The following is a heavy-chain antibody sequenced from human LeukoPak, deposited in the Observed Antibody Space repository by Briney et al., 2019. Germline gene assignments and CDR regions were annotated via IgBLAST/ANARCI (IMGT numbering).Heavy chain of an antibody. Sequence: SLRLSCAAPGFTFSDYYMSWIRHAPGKGLEWVSYISSSGSTIYYADSVKGRFTISRDNAKNSLYLQMNSLRAEDTAVYYCARHFGVVIREGFDYWGQGTLVTVSS. CDR1: GFTFSDYY. CDR2: ISSSGSTI. J-gene: IGHJ4*02. CDR3: ARHFGVVIREGFDY. V-gene: IGHV3-11*01. D-gene: IGHD3-3*01.